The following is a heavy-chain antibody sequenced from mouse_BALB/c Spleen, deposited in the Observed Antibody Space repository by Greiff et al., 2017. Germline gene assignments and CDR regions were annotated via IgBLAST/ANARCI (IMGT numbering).Heavy chain of an antibody. Sequence: EVNVVESGGGLVKPGGSLKLSCAASGFTFSDYYMYWVRQTPEKRLEWVATISDGGSYTYYPDSVKGRFTISRDNAKNNLYLQMSSLKSEDTAMYYCARGYYGLYAMDYWGQGTSVTVSS. CDR2: ISDGGSYT. CDR1: GFTFSDYY. D-gene: IGHD1-2*01. CDR3: ARGYYGLYAMDY. V-gene: IGHV5-4*02. J-gene: IGHJ4*01.